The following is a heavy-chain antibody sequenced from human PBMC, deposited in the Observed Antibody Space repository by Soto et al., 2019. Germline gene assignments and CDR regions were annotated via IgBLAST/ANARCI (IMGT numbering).Heavy chain of an antibody. CDR3: ARDRFFGSGSYVPYYFDY. V-gene: IGHV1-69*06. CDR2: IIPLFGTR. J-gene: IGHJ4*02. D-gene: IGHD3-10*01. CDR1: GDTFSNYA. Sequence: QVQLVQSGAEVKKPGSSVKVSCKTFGDTFSNYAITWVRQAPGQGLEWMGGIIPLFGTRNYAQKFQGRVTITADKSTSTAYMELNSLRSEDTTVYYCARDRFFGSGSYVPYYFDYWGQGTLVTVSS.